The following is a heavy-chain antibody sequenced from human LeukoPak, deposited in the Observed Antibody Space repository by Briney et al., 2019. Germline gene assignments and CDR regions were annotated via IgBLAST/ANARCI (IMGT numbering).Heavy chain of an antibody. Sequence: GGSLRLSCAASGFTFSSYAMSWVRQAPGKGLEWVSAISGSGGSTYYADSVKGRFTISRDNSKNTLYLQMNSLRAEDTAVYYCAKDLPGYCSSTSCVDFDYWGQGTLVTVSS. CDR2: ISGSGGST. J-gene: IGHJ4*02. D-gene: IGHD2-2*01. CDR1: GFTFSSYA. V-gene: IGHV3-23*01. CDR3: AKDLPGYCSSTSCVDFDY.